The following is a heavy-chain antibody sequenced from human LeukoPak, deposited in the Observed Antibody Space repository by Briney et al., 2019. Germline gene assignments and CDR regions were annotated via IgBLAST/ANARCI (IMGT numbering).Heavy chain of an antibody. V-gene: IGHV3-23*01. Sequence: PGGSLRLSCAASGFTFSSYAMSWVRQAPGKGLEWVSAISGSGGSTYYADSEKGRFTISRDNSKNTLYLQMNGLRAEDTAVYYCAKAVDQQYDFWSGYYFRGSNYYGMDVWGQGTTVTVSS. CDR2: ISGSGGST. CDR3: AKAVDQQYDFWSGYYFRGSNYYGMDV. CDR1: GFTFSSYA. J-gene: IGHJ6*02. D-gene: IGHD3-3*01.